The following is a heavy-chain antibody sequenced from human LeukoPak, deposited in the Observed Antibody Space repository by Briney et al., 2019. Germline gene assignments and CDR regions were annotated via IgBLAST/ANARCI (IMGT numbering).Heavy chain of an antibody. V-gene: IGHV3-7*01. D-gene: IGHD2-21*02. CDR3: AKDLDTYVVLTAYDTFDI. J-gene: IGHJ3*02. CDR2: IKPSGSEK. CDR1: GFTFSNYW. Sequence: GGSLRLSCEGSGFTFSNYWMTWVRQAPEKGLEWVANIKPSGSEKHYADSVEGRFTISRDNAKNSLYLQMNSLRAEDTAVYYCAKDLDTYVVLTAYDTFDIWGQGTTVTVSS.